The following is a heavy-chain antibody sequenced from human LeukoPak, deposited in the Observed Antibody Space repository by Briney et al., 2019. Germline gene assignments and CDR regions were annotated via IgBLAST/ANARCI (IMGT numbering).Heavy chain of an antibody. D-gene: IGHD6-19*01. CDR2: IIPLFGTT. J-gene: IGHJ4*02. V-gene: IGHV1-69*05. CDR3: AREEYRYSSGWYFHFDY. Sequence: ASXXVSCKASGGTFSSYAISWVRQAPGQGLEWMGRIIPLFGTTNYSQKFQGRVTINTDESKSTAYMELSSLRSEDTAVYYCAREEYRYSSGWYFHFDYWGQGTLVTVSS. CDR1: GGTFSSYA.